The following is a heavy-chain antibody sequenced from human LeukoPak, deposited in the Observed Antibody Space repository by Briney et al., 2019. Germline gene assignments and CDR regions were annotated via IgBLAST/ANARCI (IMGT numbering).Heavy chain of an antibody. Sequence: AGTLSFTCTVSGGSINNSYWSWIRQPPGKGLQWVGYIYCSGSTKYNPSLKSRVTISFDSSTTRYSPKLSSVTTADTAIYYCAREASSCGGRSCYSGWFDPWGQGTLVTVSS. J-gene: IGHJ5*02. V-gene: IGHV4-59*01. D-gene: IGHD2-15*01. CDR1: GGSINNSY. CDR3: AREASSCGGRSCYSGWFDP. CDR2: IYCSGST.